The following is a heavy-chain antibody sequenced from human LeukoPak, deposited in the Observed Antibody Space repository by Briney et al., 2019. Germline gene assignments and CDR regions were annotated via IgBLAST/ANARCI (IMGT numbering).Heavy chain of an antibody. CDR3: VRGPHIAATSY. J-gene: IGHJ4*02. V-gene: IGHV3-7*03. D-gene: IGHD6-25*01. CDR2: IKQDGSEK. CDR1: GFSFSNYW. Sequence: GGSLRLSCVGSGFSFSNYWMGWIRQAPGKGLEWVANIKQDGSEKQYVDSVKGRFAISRDNAKKSLYLQINTLRAEDTAVYYCVRGPHIAATSYWGQGTLVTVSS.